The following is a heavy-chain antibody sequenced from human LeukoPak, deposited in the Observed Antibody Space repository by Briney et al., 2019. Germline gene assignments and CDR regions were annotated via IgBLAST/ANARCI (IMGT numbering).Heavy chain of an antibody. CDR3: ARGMVATWVDY. CDR1: GGSISSYY. V-gene: IGHV4-4*07. Sequence: SETLSLTRTVSGGSISSYYWSWIRQPAGKGLEWIGRTYTSGSTNYNPSLKSRVTMSVDTSKNQFSLKLSSVTAADTAVYYCARGMVATWVDYWGQGTLVTVSS. D-gene: IGHD5-12*01. CDR2: TYTSGST. J-gene: IGHJ4*02.